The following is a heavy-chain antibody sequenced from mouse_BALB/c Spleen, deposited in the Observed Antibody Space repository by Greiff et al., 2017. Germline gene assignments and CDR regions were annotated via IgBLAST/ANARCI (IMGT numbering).Heavy chain of an antibody. J-gene: IGHJ4*01. CDR1: GFNIKDTY. CDR2: IDPANGNT. Sequence: EVMLVESGAELVKPGASVKLSCTASGFNIKDTYMHWVKQRPEQGLEWIGRIDPANGNTKYDPKFQGKATITADTSSNTAYLQLSSLTSEDTAVYYCARPYDYDDAMDYWGQGTSVTVSS. CDR3: ARPYDYDDAMDY. D-gene: IGHD2-4*01. V-gene: IGHV14-3*02.